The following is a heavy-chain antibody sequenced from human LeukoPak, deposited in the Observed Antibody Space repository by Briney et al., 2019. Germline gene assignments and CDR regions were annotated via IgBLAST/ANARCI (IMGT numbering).Heavy chain of an antibody. CDR2: INPNSGGT. Sequence: ASVKVSCKASGYTFTGYYMHWVRQAPGQGLEWMGWINPNSGGTNYAQKFQGRVTMTRDTSISTAYMELSRLRSDDTAVYYCARALGTYNVYYYYGMDVWGQGTTVTVSS. D-gene: IGHD1-1*01. CDR3: ARALGTYNVYYYYGMDV. CDR1: GYTFTGYY. J-gene: IGHJ6*02. V-gene: IGHV1-2*02.